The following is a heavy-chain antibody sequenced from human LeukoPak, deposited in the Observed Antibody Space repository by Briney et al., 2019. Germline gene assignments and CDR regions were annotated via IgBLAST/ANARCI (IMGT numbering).Heavy chain of an antibody. J-gene: IGHJ4*02. CDR1: GFIFSTYS. V-gene: IGHV3-48*02. Sequence: GESLRLSCSASGFIFSTYSMNWVRQAPGKGLEWLSYISSARSTTHYADSVKGRSTISRDNAKSSLYLQMNSLRDEDTAVYYCARVSTDWSLDYRGQGTLVTVSS. CDR3: ARVSTDWSLDY. D-gene: IGHD3-9*01. CDR2: ISSARSTT.